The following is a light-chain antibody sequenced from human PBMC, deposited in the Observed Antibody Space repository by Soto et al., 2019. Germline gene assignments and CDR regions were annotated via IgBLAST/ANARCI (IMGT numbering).Light chain of an antibody. CDR1: SSDVGSYNL. Sequence: QSALTQPASVSGSPGQSITISCTGTSSDVGSYNLVSWYQQHPGKAPKLMIYDVSERPSGVPDRFSGSKSGNTGNTASLTISGLQAEDEADYYCCSYAGSYTHVFGSGTKLTVL. CDR3: CSYAGSYTHV. J-gene: IGLJ1*01. CDR2: DVS. V-gene: IGLV2-11*01.